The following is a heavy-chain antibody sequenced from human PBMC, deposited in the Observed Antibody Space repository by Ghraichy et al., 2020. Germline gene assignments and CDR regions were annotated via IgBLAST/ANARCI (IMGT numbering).Heavy chain of an antibody. CDR3: TKRTGGLGHDPFDL. V-gene: IGHV3-53*05. CDR2: IYPDGST. Sequence: GGSLRLSCVGSGLSVRNNFLAWVRHTPERGLEWVTSIYPDGSTFYADSVRGRFTISRDNSRNTVDLQMSYRRADDTARYFCTKRTGGLGHDPFDLWGQGTLITLSS. J-gene: IGHJ3*01. CDR1: GLSVRNNF. D-gene: IGHD3-16*01.